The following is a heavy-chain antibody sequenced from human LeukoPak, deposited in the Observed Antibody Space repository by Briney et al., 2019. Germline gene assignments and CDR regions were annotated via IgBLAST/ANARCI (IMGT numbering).Heavy chain of an antibody. CDR2: IYYSGST. V-gene: IGHV4-59*01. D-gene: IGHD4-17*01. CDR3: ARRLRGFDY. CDR1: GGSISSYY. J-gene: IGHJ4*02. Sequence: SETLSLTCTVPGGSISSYYWSWIRQPPGKGLEWIGYIYYSGSTNYNPSLKSRVTISVDTSKNQFSLKLSSVTAADTAVYYCARRLRGFDYWGQGTLVTVSS.